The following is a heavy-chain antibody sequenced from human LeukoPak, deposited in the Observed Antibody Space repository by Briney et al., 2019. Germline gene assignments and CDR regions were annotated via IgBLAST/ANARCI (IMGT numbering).Heavy chain of an antibody. D-gene: IGHD2-15*01. Sequence: SETLSLTCTVSGGSINNYYWSWIRQPAGKGLEWIGRIYTRGSTNYNPSLKSRVTMSVDTSKNQFSLELSSVTAADTAVYYCARGRYCSADICSGGDAFDIWGQGTMVSVSS. CDR1: GGSINNYY. J-gene: IGHJ3*02. CDR2: IYTRGST. CDR3: ARGRYCSADICSGGDAFDI. V-gene: IGHV4-4*07.